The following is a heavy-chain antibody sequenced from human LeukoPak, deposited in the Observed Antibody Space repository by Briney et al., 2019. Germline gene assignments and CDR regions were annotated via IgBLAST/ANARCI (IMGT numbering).Heavy chain of an antibody. V-gene: IGHV3-48*03. CDR3: ARGTSYYYDSSGYYHPFDY. D-gene: IGHD3-22*01. CDR1: GFTFSSYE. Sequence: QTGGSLRLSCAASGFTFSSYEMNWVRQAPGKGLEWVSYISSSGSTIYYADSVKGRFTISRDNAKNSLYLQMNSLRAEDTAVYYCARGTSYYYDSSGYYHPFDYWGQGTLVTVSS. CDR2: ISSSGSTI. J-gene: IGHJ4*02.